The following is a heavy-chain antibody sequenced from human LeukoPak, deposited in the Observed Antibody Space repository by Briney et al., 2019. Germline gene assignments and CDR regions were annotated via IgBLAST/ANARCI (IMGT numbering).Heavy chain of an antibody. CDR2: ISSSGSTI. Sequence: PGGSLRLSCAASGFTFSDYYMSWIRQAPGKGLEWVSYISSSGSTIYYADSVKGRFTISRDNAKNSLYLQMNSLRAEDTAVYYCARETYSSGWYRRADAFDIWGQGTMVTVSS. CDR3: ARETYSSGWYRRADAFDI. V-gene: IGHV3-11*01. D-gene: IGHD6-19*01. J-gene: IGHJ3*02. CDR1: GFTFSDYY.